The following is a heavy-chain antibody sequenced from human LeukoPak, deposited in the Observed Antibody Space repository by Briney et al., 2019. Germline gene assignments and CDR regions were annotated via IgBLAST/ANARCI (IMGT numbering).Heavy chain of an antibody. CDR1: GGSFSGYY. V-gene: IGHV4-34*01. Sequence: PSETLSLTCAVYGGSFSGYYWSWIRQPPGKGLEWIGEINHSGSTNYNPSLKSRVTISVDTFKNQFSLKLSSVTAADTAVYYCAREPTYYCDSSGSDYWGQGTLVTVSS. CDR3: AREPTYYCDSSGSDY. J-gene: IGHJ4*02. D-gene: IGHD3-22*01. CDR2: INHSGST.